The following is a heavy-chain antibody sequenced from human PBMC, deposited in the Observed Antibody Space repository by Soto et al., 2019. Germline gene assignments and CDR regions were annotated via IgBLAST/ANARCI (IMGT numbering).Heavy chain of an antibody. CDR2: IYYSGST. Sequence: SETLSLTCTVSGGSISSGGYYWSWIRQHPGKGLEWIGYIYYSGSTYYNPSLKSRVTISVDTSKNQFSLKLSSVTAADTAVYYCARRTIFGLVITDYYYGMDVWGQGSTVTVSS. V-gene: IGHV4-31*03. D-gene: IGHD3-3*01. J-gene: IGHJ6*02. CDR1: GGSISSGGYY. CDR3: ARRTIFGLVITDYYYGMDV.